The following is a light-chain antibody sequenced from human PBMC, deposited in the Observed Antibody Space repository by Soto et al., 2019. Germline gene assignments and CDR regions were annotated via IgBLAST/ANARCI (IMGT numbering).Light chain of an antibody. CDR1: SSDVGGCNY. V-gene: IGLV2-8*01. Sequence: QSALTQPPSASGSPGQSVTISCTGTSSDVGGCNYVSWYQQHPGTAPNLMIYEVTKRPSGVPDRFSGSKSGNTSSLTVSGLQAEDEADYFRSSFAGTIFYVFGTGTKVTVL. CDR2: EVT. CDR3: SSFAGTIFYV. J-gene: IGLJ1*01.